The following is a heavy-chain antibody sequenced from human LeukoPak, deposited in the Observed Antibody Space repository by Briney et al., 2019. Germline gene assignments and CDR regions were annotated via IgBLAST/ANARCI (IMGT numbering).Heavy chain of an antibody. Sequence: PSETLSLTCTVSGGSISSSSYYWGWIRQPPGKGLEWIGSIYYSGSTYYNPSLKSRVTISVDTSKNQFSLKLSSVTAADTAVYYCARRGPRRVSKAAAGSKYNWFDPWGQGTLVTVSS. CDR3: ARRGPRRVSKAAAGSKYNWFDP. V-gene: IGHV4-39*01. CDR1: GGSISSSSYY. D-gene: IGHD6-13*01. J-gene: IGHJ5*02. CDR2: IYYSGST.